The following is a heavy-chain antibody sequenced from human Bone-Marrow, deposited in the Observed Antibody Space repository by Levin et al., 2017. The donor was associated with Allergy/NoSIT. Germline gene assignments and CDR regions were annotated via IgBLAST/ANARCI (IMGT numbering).Heavy chain of an antibody. J-gene: IGHJ6*02. CDR3: AVRERSYGSGSNTYYYYYGMDV. Sequence: SVKVSCKASGGTFSSYAISWVRQAPGQGLEWMGGIIPIFGTANYAQKFQGRVTITADESTSTAYMELSSLRSEDTAVYYCAVRERSYGSGSNTYYYYYGMDVWGQGTTVTVSS. CDR1: GGTFSSYA. D-gene: IGHD3-10*01. V-gene: IGHV1-69*13. CDR2: IIPIFGTA.